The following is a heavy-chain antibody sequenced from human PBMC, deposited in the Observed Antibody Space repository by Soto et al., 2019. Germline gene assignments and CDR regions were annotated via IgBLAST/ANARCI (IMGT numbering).Heavy chain of an antibody. J-gene: IGHJ4*02. CDR2: INPNSGGT. Sequence: ASVKVSCKASGYTFTGYYMHWVRQAPGQGLEWMGWINPNSGGTNYAQKFQGWVTMTRDTSISTAYMELSRLRSDDTAVYYCARDDYYDSSGSTKPFDYWGQGTLVTVSS. V-gene: IGHV1-2*04. D-gene: IGHD3-22*01. CDR3: ARDDYYDSSGSTKPFDY. CDR1: GYTFTGYY.